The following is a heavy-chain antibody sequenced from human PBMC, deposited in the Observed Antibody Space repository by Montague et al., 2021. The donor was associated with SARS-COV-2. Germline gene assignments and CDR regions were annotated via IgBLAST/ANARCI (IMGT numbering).Heavy chain of an antibody. CDR1: DGSFSDYS. CDR2: INHRGST. V-gene: IGHV4-34*01. J-gene: IGHJ4*02. CDR3: VRHVKGGASGWYQHFDS. D-gene: IGHD6-19*01. Sequence: SETLSLTCAVYDGSFSDYSWTWIRQPPGKGLEWIGEINHRGSTNYNPSLKSRATMSVDTSKNQFSLKLNSVTAADAAVYYCVRHVKGGASGWYQHFDSWGQGTLVTVSS.